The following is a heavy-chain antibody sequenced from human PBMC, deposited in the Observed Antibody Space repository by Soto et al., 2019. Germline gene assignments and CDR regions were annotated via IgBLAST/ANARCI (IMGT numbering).Heavy chain of an antibody. CDR1: GYTFSAYY. V-gene: IGHV1-2*02. Sequence: QVQLVQSGAEVRKPGGSVKVSCKASGYTFSAYYMYWVRQTPRHGLEWMGGINTDSGDTHYAQKFQGRVTMTRDTSIGTAYMELTSLTSDDTAGYYCARDPIGGGAPYYFDFWGRGTLVTVSS. CDR3: ARDPIGGGAPYYFDF. J-gene: IGHJ4*02. CDR2: INTDSGDT. D-gene: IGHD3-16*01.